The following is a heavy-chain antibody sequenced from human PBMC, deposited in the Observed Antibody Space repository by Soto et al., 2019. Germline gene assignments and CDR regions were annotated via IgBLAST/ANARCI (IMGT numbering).Heavy chain of an antibody. Sequence: SETLSLTCTVSGGSINSDGYYWTWIRQHPGKGLEWIGYINYSGSTYYNPSLKSRVTISVDTSENQFSLKLTPVTAADTAIYYCARDAGSMKAMDVWGQGTTVTVS. D-gene: IGHD6-13*01. V-gene: IGHV4-31*02. CDR1: GGSINSDGYY. CDR3: ARDAGSMKAMDV. CDR2: INYSGST. J-gene: IGHJ6*02.